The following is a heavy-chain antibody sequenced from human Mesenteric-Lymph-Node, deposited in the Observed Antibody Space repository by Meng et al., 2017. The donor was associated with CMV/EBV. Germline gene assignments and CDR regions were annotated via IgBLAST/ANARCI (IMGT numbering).Heavy chain of an antibody. D-gene: IGHD2-2*01. V-gene: IGHV3-11*01. Sequence: GGPLRLSCAASGFTFSDYYMSWIRQAPGKGLEWVSYISSSGSTIYYADSVKGRFTISRDNAKNSLYLQMNSLRAEDTAVYYCARDSDRFVVVPAAILGYWGQGTLVTVSS. CDR2: ISSSGSTI. CDR1: GFTFSDYY. J-gene: IGHJ4*02. CDR3: ARDSDRFVVVPAAILGY.